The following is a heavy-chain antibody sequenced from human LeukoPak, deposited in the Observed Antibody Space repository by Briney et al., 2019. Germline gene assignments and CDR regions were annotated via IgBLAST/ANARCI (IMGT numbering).Heavy chain of an antibody. V-gene: IGHV3-23*01. Sequence: GGSLRLSCAASGFTFSSYAMSWVRQAPGKGLEWASAISGSGGSTYYADSVKGRFTISRDNSKNTLYLQMNSLRAEDTAVYYCAKDLTMTAVPLLRNWFDPWGQGTLVTVSS. CDR2: ISGSGGST. D-gene: IGHD3-22*01. CDR3: AKDLTMTAVPLLRNWFDP. J-gene: IGHJ5*02. CDR1: GFTFSSYA.